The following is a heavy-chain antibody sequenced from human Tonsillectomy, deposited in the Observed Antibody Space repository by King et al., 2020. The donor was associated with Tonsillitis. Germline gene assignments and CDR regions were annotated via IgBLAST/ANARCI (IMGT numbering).Heavy chain of an antibody. CDR1: GYTFTGYY. V-gene: IGHV1-2*02. J-gene: IGHJ6*02. D-gene: IGHD1-14*01. CDR3: ARDLGGDWEPTYYYSYGMDV. Sequence: VQLVESGAEVKKPGASVKVSCKASGYTFTGYYIHWVRQAPGQGLEWMGWINPNSGGTNYAQKFQGRVAMTRDTSISTAYMELSRLRSDDTAVYYCARDLGGDWEPTYYYSYGMDVWGQGTTVTVSS. CDR2: INPNSGGT.